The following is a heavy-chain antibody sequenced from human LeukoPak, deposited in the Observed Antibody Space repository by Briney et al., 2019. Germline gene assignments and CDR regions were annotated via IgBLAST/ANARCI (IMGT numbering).Heavy chain of an antibody. J-gene: IGHJ6*03. CDR3: ARDLSGKQQLDQGFGAYYYYMDV. D-gene: IGHD6-13*01. V-gene: IGHV3-30*01. CDR1: GFTFSSYA. CDR2: IPYDGSNK. Sequence: PGGSLRLSCAASGFTFSSYAMHWVRQAPGKGLEWVAVIPYDGSNKYYADSVKGRFTISRDNSKNTLYLQMNTLRAEDTAVYYCARDLSGKQQLDQGFGAYYYYMDVWGKGTTVTVSS.